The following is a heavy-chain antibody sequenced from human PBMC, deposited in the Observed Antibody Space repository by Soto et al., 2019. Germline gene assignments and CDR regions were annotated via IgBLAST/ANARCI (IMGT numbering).Heavy chain of an antibody. CDR2: IIPIFGTA. CDR1: GGTFSSYA. D-gene: IGHD3-10*01. Sequence: SVKVSCKASGGTFSSYAISWVRQAPGQGLEWMGGIIPIFGTANYAQKFQGRVTITADKSTSTAYMELSSLRSDDTAVYYCAREGPGGLIHNYFDYWGQGTLVTVSS. CDR3: AREGPGGLIHNYFDY. J-gene: IGHJ4*02. V-gene: IGHV1-69*06.